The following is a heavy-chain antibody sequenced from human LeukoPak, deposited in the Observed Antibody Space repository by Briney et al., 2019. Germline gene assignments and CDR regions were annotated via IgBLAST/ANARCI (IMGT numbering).Heavy chain of an antibody. D-gene: IGHD3-22*01. J-gene: IGHJ4*02. CDR2: ISAYNGNT. CDR1: GYTFTSYG. CDR3: ARDRSLGAMVKIPTDSSGTRGI. V-gene: IGHV1-18*01. Sequence: ASVKVSCKASGYTFTSYGISWVRQAPGQGLEWMGWISAYNGNTNYAQKLQGRVTMTTDTSTSTAYMELRSLRSDDTAVYYCARDRSLGAMVKIPTDSSGTRGIWGPGTLVTVSS.